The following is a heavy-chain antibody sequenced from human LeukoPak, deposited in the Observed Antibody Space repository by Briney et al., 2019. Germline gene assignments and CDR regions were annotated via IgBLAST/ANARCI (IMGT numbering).Heavy chain of an antibody. D-gene: IGHD6-13*01. V-gene: IGHV4-59*01. CDR2: FYYSGST. CDR3: ASDERSFWYEY. Sequence: PSETLSLTCTVSSGSISSYYWSWFRQPPGKGLEWIGFFYYSGSTSSNPSPKSRVTISVDTSKSQFSLKLSSVTAADTAVYYCASDERSFWYEYWGQGTLVTVSS. J-gene: IGHJ4*02. CDR1: SGSISSYY.